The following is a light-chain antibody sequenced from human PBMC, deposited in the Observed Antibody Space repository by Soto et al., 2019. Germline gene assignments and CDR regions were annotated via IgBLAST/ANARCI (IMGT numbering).Light chain of an antibody. J-gene: IGKJ1*01. CDR1: WSVSLW. Sequence: DIHMTQSPSTLSASFGDRVTVPXRASWSVSLWFAWYQQERGXAPNXXXDDXSSLERGGPSRFSGSGPGTEFTLPISSLQPDYFANYYFQQYKSDSRTFGQGTKVDIK. V-gene: IGKV1-5*01. CDR2: DXS. CDR3: QQYKSDSRT.